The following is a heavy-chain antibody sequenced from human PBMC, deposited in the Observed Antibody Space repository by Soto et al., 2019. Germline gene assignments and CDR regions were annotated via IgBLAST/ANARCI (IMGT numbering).Heavy chain of an antibody. CDR1: GGSISSSSYY. V-gene: IGHV4-39*01. J-gene: IGHJ6*02. CDR3: ARVRAARSSYYYGMDV. D-gene: IGHD6-6*01. Sequence: SETLSLTCTVSGGSISSSSYYWGWIRQLPGKGLEWIGSIYYSGSTYYNPSLKSRVTISVDTSKNQFSLKLSSVTAADTAVYYCARVRAARSSYYYGMDVWGQGTTVTVSS. CDR2: IYYSGST.